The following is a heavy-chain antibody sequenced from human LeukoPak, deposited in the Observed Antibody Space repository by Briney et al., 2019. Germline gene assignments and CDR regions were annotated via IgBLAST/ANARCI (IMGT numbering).Heavy chain of an antibody. D-gene: IGHD4-17*01. CDR3: AKGLYGDYVGYFDF. V-gene: IGHV3-9*01. Sequence: GGSPRLSCAASGFTFDVYAMHWVRQGPGKGLKWVSGISWNSGRIDYADSVKGRFTISRDNAKNSLYLQMNSLRAEDTALYYCAKGLYGDYVGYFDFWGQGTQVTVSS. CDR2: ISWNSGRI. J-gene: IGHJ4*02. CDR1: GFTFDVYA.